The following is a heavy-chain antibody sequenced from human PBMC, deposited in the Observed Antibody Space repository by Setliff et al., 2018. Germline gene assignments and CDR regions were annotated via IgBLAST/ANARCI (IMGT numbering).Heavy chain of an antibody. CDR3: ARAWYYNFWSGSQIGY. CDR1: GYTFTSYG. J-gene: IGHJ4*02. V-gene: IGHV7-4-1*02. D-gene: IGHD3-3*01. Sequence: ASVKVSCKASGYTFTSYGMNWVRQAPGQGLEWMGWINTNTGNPTYAQGFTGRFVFSLDTSVSTAYLQISSLKAEDTAVYYCARAWYYNFWSGSQIGYWGQGTLVTVSS. CDR2: INTNTGNP.